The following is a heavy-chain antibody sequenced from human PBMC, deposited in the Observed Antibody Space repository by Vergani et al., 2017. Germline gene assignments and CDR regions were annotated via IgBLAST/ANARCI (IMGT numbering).Heavy chain of an antibody. D-gene: IGHD6-19*01. V-gene: IGHV4-39*01. CDR3: VRHSTVEWLVKLGWIDP. Sequence: QLQLQESGPGLVKPSATLSLTCSVPGASIRSSNYYWGWIRQPPGKGLEWIASIYYSGSTYYNPSLKSRVTISVDTSKNQFALKLSSVTAAGTAVYFCVRHSTVEWLVKLGWIDPWGRGILVTVSS. J-gene: IGHJ5*02. CDR1: GASIRSSNYY. CDR2: IYYSGST.